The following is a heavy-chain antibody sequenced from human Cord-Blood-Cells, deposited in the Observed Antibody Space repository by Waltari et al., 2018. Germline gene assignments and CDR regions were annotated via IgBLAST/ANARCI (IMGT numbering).Heavy chain of an antibody. J-gene: IGHJ1*01. V-gene: IGHV4-39*07. D-gene: IGHD6-19*01. CDR1: GGSISSSSYY. CDR2: IYYSGST. CDR3: ARDDSSGWYKAEYFQH. Sequence: QLQLQESGPGLVKPSETLSLTCTVPGGSISSSSYYWGWIRQPPGKGLEWIGSIYYSGSTYYNPSRKSRVTISVDTSKNQFSLKLGSVTAADTAVYYCARDDSSGWYKAEYFQHWGQGTLVTVSS.